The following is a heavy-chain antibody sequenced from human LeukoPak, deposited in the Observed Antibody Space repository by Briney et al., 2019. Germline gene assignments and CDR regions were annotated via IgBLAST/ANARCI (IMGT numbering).Heavy chain of an antibody. D-gene: IGHD3-10*01. CDR2: IYPHDSDT. CDR3: ARMIPGGGDY. CDR1: GYTFANYW. V-gene: IGHV5-51*01. Sequence: GESLKSSCKGSGYTFANYWIGWVRQMPGKGLEWMGIIYPHDSDTRYSPSFEGQVTISADKSIGTAYLQWSSLKASDTAMYYCARMIPGGGDYWGQGTLVTVSS. J-gene: IGHJ4*02.